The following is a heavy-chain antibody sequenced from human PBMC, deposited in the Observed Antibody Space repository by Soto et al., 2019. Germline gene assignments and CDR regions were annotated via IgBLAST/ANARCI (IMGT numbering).Heavy chain of an antibody. Sequence: LRLSCAASGFTFSSYSMNWVRQAPGKGLEWVSSISSSSSYIYYADSVKGRFTISRDNAKNSLYLQMNSLRAEDTAVYYCARGTSIAAPDYWGQGTLVTVSS. CDR3: ARGTSIAAPDY. CDR1: GFTFSSYS. CDR2: ISSSSSYI. J-gene: IGHJ4*02. V-gene: IGHV3-21*01. D-gene: IGHD6-6*01.